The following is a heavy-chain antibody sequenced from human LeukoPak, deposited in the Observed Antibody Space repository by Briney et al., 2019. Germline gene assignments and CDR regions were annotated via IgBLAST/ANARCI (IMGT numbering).Heavy chain of an antibody. Sequence: SETLSLTCTVSGGSISTSNYYWGWIRQPPGKGLEWIANIYSGGSTYHTPSLESRVTLSVDTSKNRFSLKLTSVTAADTAVYYCARGGGMVAGPFDYWGQGTLVTVSS. CDR2: IYSGGST. V-gene: IGHV4-39*07. CDR3: ARGGGMVAGPFDY. D-gene: IGHD6-19*01. CDR1: GGSISTSNYY. J-gene: IGHJ4*02.